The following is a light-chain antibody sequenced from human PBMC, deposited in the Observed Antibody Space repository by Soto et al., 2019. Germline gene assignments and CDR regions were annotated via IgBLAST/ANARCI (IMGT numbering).Light chain of an antibody. CDR2: DVT. J-gene: IGLJ2*01. CDR1: SSDVGGYNF. V-gene: IGLV2-8*01. CDR3: SSYAGSSVPVA. Sequence: QSVLTQPPSASGSPGQSVTISCTGASSDVGGYNFVSWYQQHPGQAPKLMIYDVTKRPSGVPDRFSGSKSGNTASLTVSGLQADDEADYYCSSYAGSSVPVAFGGGTKLTVL.